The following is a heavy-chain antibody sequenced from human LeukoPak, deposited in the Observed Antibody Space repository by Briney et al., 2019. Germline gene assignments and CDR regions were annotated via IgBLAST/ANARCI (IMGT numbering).Heavy chain of an antibody. CDR1: GFIFGNYP. Sequence: PGGSLRLSCAASGFIFGNYPMSWVRQAPGKGLEWVSSVSSTSGYIYYADSVKGRFTISRDNSKNSVYLQMNSLRAEDTAVYYCARRSPEYYYYAMDVWGQGTTVTVSS. CDR2: VSSTSGYI. D-gene: IGHD1-14*01. J-gene: IGHJ6*02. V-gene: IGHV3-21*01. CDR3: ARRSPEYYYYAMDV.